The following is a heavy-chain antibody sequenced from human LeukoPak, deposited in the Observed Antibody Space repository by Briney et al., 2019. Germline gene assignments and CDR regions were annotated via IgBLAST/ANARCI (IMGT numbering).Heavy chain of an antibody. J-gene: IGHJ6*03. Sequence: PGGSLRLSSAASGLTFNNYWVAWVRQAPGKGLEWVANIKEDGSEKNYVDSVKGRFTISRDNAQSSLYLQMSSLRAADTAVYYCARVMAASVWRSYGSYYYYYYMDVWGKGTTVTVSS. CDR2: IKEDGSEK. CDR1: GLTFNNYW. CDR3: ARVMAASVWRSYGSYYYYYYMDV. V-gene: IGHV3-7*01. D-gene: IGHD3-16*01.